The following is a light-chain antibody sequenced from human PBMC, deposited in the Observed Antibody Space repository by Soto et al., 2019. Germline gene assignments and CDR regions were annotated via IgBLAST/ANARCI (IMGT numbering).Light chain of an antibody. J-gene: IGKJ2*01. CDR1: QSIDSH. CDR2: DAS. Sequence: DIQMTQSPSSLSASVGDRVTITCRASQSIDSHLSRYQQKPGKAPKLLIYDASSLQSGVPSTFSGGGSGTVFALTISSLQPEDFATYFCHQSYSIPNTFGQGTKLEIK. CDR3: HQSYSIPNT. V-gene: IGKV1-39*01.